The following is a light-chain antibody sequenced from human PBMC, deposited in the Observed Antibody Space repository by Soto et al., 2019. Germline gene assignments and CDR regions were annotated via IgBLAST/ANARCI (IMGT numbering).Light chain of an antibody. Sequence: SYELTQPPSVSVAPGQTARITCGGNNMGSKSVHWYQQKPGQAPVLVVYDDSDRPSGIPERFSGSNSGNMATLTISRVEAGDEADYYCQVWDSSSDHVVFGGGTKVTVL. CDR3: QVWDSSSDHVV. V-gene: IGLV3-21*02. CDR1: NMGSKS. J-gene: IGLJ2*01. CDR2: DDS.